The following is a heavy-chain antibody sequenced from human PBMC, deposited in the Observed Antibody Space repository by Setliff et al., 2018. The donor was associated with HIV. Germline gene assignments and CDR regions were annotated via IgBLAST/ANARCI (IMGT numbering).Heavy chain of an antibody. J-gene: IGHJ4*02. Sequence: SETLSLTCTVSGYSIGSSYNWGWIRQSPGKGLEWIANIYHTGRAFYNPSLQSRVTISVDTSKNQFSLNLTSVTAADTAVYFCATADYIYGRNTFDYWGQGTLVTVSS. V-gene: IGHV4-38-2*02. CDR3: ATADYIYGRNTFDY. CDR1: GYSIGSSYN. D-gene: IGHD5-18*01. CDR2: IYHTGRA.